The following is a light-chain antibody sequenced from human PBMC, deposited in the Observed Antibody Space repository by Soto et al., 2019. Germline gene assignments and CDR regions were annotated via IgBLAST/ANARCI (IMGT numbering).Light chain of an antibody. CDR3: QQYGSTPLT. Sequence: EIVMTQSPGTLSLSPGERATLSCRASQSVGNNYLAWYQQKTGQAPRFLSYDASSRATGIPDRFSGSGSGTDFTLTISRLEPEDFAVYYCQQYGSTPLTFGGRTKVEIK. V-gene: IGKV3-20*01. J-gene: IGKJ4*01. CDR1: QSVGNNY. CDR2: DAS.